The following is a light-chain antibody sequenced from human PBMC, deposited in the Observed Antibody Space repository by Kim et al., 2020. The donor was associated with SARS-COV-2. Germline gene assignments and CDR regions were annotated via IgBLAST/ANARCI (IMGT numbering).Light chain of an antibody. V-gene: IGLV3-19*01. CDR2: GKN. CDR1: NLRSYY. Sequence: GQTVRITCQGDNLRSYYASWYQQKPGQAPVLVIYGKNNRPSGIPDRFSGSSSGNTASLTITGAQAEDEADYYCNSRDSSGNHLGIFGTGTKVTVL. CDR3: NSRDSSGNHLGI. J-gene: IGLJ1*01.